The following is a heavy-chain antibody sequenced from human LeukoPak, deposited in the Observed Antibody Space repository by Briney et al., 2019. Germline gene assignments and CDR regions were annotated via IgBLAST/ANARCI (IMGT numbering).Heavy chain of an antibody. CDR2: ISYVGSNK. J-gene: IGHJ4*02. V-gene: IGHV3-30-3*01. D-gene: IGHD1-14*01. Sequence: PGGSLRLSCAASGFTFSSYAMHWVRQAPGKGLEWVAVISYVGSNKYYADSVKGRFTISRDNSKNTLYLQMNSLRAEDTAVYYRARISTEHDFDYWGQGTLVTVSS. CDR3: ARISTEHDFDY. CDR1: GFTFSSYA.